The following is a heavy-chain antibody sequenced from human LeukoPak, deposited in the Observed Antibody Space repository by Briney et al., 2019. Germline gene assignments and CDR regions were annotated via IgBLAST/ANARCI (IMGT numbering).Heavy chain of an antibody. CDR1: GFTFSSYG. CDR3: TTDHPIPPWDIVVVPAASSPSGWFDP. Sequence: GGSLRLSCAASGFTFSSYGMHWVRQAPGKGLEWVAFIRYDGSNKYYADSVKGRFTISRDNSKNTLYLQMNSLKTEDTAVYYCTTDHPIPPWDIVVVPAASSPSGWFDPWGQGTLVTVSS. CDR2: IRYDGSNK. D-gene: IGHD2-2*01. V-gene: IGHV3-30*02. J-gene: IGHJ5*02.